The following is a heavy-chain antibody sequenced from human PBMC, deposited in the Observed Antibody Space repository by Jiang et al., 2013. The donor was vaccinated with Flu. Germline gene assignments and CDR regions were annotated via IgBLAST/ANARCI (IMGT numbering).Heavy chain of an antibody. J-gene: IGHJ4*02. CDR2: IYHSGST. D-gene: IGHD2-15*01. CDR3: ASDWCSGGSCFGY. Sequence: GSGLVKPSETLSLTCTVSGYSISSGYYWGWIRQPPGKGLEWIGSIYHSGSTYYNPSLKSRVTISVDTSKNQFSLKLSSVTAAGTAVYYCASDWCSGGSCFGYWGQGTLVTVSS. CDR1: GYSISSGYY. V-gene: IGHV4-38-2*02.